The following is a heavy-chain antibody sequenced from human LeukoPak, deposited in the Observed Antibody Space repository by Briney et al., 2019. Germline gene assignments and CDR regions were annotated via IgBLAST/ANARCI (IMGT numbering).Heavy chain of an antibody. V-gene: IGHV4-61*02. CDR2: IYTSGST. CDR3: ARDGFDVNRGSYGQGYYYYYMDV. D-gene: IGHD1-26*01. Sequence: PSETLSLTCTVSGGSISSGSYYWSWIRQPAGKGLEWIGRIYTSGSTNYNPSLKSRVTISVDTSKNQFSLKLSSVTAADTAVYYCARDGFDVNRGSYGQGYYYYYMDVWGEGTTVTVSS. CDR1: GGSISSGSYY. J-gene: IGHJ6*03.